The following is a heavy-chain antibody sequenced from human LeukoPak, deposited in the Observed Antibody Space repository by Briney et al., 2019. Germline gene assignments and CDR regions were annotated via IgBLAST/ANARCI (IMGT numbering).Heavy chain of an antibody. D-gene: IGHD6-13*01. CDR3: ARERASSWYLRDAFDI. J-gene: IGHJ3*02. Sequence: ASVKVSCKASGYTFTSYDINWVRQATGQGLEWMGWVNPNSGNTGYAQKFQGRVTMTRNTSISTAYMELRSLRSDDTAVYYCARERASSWYLRDAFDIWGQGTMVTVSS. V-gene: IGHV1-8*01. CDR1: GYTFTSYD. CDR2: VNPNSGNT.